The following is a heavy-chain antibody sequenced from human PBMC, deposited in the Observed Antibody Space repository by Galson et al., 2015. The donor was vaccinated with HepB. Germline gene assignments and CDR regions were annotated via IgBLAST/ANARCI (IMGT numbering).Heavy chain of an antibody. J-gene: IGHJ4*02. CDR3: ARYLVRGAYFDY. D-gene: IGHD3-10*01. CDR2: INAGNGNT. CDR1: GYTFTSYA. Sequence: SVKVSCKASGYTFTSYAMHWVRQAPGQRLEWMGWINAGNGNTKYSQKFQGRVTITRGTSASTAYMELSSLRSEDTAVYYCARYLVRGAYFDYWGQGTLVTVSS. V-gene: IGHV1-3*01.